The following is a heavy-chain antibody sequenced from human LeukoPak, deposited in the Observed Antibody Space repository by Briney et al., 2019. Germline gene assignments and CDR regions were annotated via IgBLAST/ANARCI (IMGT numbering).Heavy chain of an antibody. CDR2: VSTSGDTT. Sequence: GGSLRLSCAASGFTFSKYAMTWVRQAPGKGLEWVSAVSTSGDTTYYADSVKGRFTISRDNSKNTLFLQMNSLRAEDTAVYYCARVKSSSSGANWFDPWGQGTLVTVSS. D-gene: IGHD6-6*01. J-gene: IGHJ5*02. CDR1: GFTFSKYA. CDR3: ARVKSSSSGANWFDP. V-gene: IGHV3-23*01.